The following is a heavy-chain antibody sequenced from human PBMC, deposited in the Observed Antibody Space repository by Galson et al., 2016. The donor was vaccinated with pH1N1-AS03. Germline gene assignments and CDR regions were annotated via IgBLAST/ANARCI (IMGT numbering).Heavy chain of an antibody. CDR2: INSDGSGT. CDR3: SRDPRTAFDI. CDR1: GFSFRNYW. V-gene: IGHV3-74*03. Sequence: SLRLSCAASGFSFRNYWMHWVRQAPGKGLVWVSGINSDGSGTMYADSVKGRFTISRDNAKNTLYLQMNSLRAEDTAIYYCSRDPRTAFDIWGQGTTVTVSS. J-gene: IGHJ3*02.